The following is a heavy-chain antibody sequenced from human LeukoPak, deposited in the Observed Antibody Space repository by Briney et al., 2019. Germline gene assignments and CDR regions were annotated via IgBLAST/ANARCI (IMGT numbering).Heavy chain of an antibody. J-gene: IGHJ4*02. CDR3: TTAYDSSGYSPFDY. CDR2: IKSKTDGGTT. Sequence: PGGSLRLSCAASGFTFNNAWMNWVRQAPGKGLEWVGRIKSKTDGGTTDYAAPVKGRFTISRDDSKNTLYLQMNSLKTEDTAVYYCTTAYDSSGYSPFDYWGQGTLVTVSS. V-gene: IGHV3-15*07. D-gene: IGHD3-22*01. CDR1: GFTFNNAW.